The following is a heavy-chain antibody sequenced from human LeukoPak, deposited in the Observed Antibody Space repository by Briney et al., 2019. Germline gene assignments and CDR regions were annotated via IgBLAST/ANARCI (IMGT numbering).Heavy chain of an antibody. V-gene: IGHV4-59*01. CDR3: ARADSSGYHRVGYYYGMDV. D-gene: IGHD3-22*01. CDR2: IYYSGST. J-gene: IGHJ6*02. CDR1: GGSISSYY. Sequence: SETLSLTCTVSGGSISSYYWSWIRQPPGKGLEWIGYIYYSGSTNYNPSLKSRVTISVDTSKNQFSLKLSSVTAADTAVYYCARADSSGYHRVGYYYGMDVWGQGTTVTVSS.